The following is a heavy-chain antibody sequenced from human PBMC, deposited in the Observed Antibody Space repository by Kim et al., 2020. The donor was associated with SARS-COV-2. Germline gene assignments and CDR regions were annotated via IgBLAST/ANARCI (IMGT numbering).Heavy chain of an antibody. D-gene: IGHD1-7*01. Sequence: TPSRPSLQSRDTISIDTSKKQFSLKLSSVTAADTAVYYCARDGTTYGMDVWGQGTTVTVSS. V-gene: IGHV4-30-2*05. CDR2: T. CDR3: ARDGTTYGMDV. J-gene: IGHJ6*02.